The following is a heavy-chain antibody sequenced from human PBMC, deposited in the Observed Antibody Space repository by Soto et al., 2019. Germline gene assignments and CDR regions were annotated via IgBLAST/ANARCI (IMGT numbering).Heavy chain of an antibody. CDR3: ARDLSPYSDYYDESTSETWFDP. Sequence: PGGSLRLSCAASGLTFSDYYMSWLRQPPWKGLEWVSYISKSGSIIHFADSVKGRFAISRDNAKNTLYLQMSSLRAEDTALYYCARDLSPYSDYYDESTSETWFDPWGQGTLVTVSS. CDR1: GLTFSDYY. J-gene: IGHJ5*02. CDR2: ISKSGSII. V-gene: IGHV3-11*01. D-gene: IGHD3-16*01.